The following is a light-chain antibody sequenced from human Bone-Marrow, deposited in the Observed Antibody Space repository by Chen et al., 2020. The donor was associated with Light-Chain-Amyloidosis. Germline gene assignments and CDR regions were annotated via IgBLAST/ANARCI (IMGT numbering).Light chain of an antibody. J-gene: IGLJ2*01. CDR1: DLPTKY. Sequence: SYELTQPPSVSVSPGQTARITCSGDDLPTKYAYWYQQKPGQAPVLVIHRDTERPSGISERFSGSSSGTTATLIIRGVQAEDEADYHCQSADSSGTYEVIFGGGTKLTVL. CDR2: RDT. V-gene: IGLV3-25*03. CDR3: QSADSSGTYEVI.